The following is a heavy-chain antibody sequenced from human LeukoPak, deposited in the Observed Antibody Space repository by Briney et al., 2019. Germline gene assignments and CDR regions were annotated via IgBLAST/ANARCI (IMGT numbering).Heavy chain of an antibody. CDR1: GGSISSYY. V-gene: IGHV4-59*12. CDR3: AMLRYGDYYDY. CDR2: IYYSGST. J-gene: IGHJ4*02. Sequence: SETLSLTCTVSGGSISSYYWSWIRQPPGKGLEWIGYIYYSGSTNYNPSLKSRVTISVDTSKNQFSLKLSSVTAADTAVYYCAMLRYGDYYDYWGQGTLVTVSS. D-gene: IGHD4-17*01.